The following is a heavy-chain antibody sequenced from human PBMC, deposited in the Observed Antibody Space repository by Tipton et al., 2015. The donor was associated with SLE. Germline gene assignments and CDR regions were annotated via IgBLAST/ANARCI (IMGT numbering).Heavy chain of an antibody. J-gene: IGHJ4*02. CDR2: IYTSGST. Sequence: TLSLTCTVSGDSISSASSYWSWIRQPAGKGLEWIGRIYTSGSTNYNPSLKSRVTISVDTSRNQFSLKVNSVTAADTAVYYCGRLRFGVISGYYFDYWGQGTLFTVSS. CDR1: GDSISSASSY. V-gene: IGHV4-61*02. CDR3: GRLRFGVISGYYFDY. D-gene: IGHD3-3*01.